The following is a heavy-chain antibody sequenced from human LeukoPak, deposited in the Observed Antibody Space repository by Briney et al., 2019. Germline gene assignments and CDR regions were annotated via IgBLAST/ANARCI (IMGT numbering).Heavy chain of an antibody. CDR1: GFTFSTFA. CDR2: IFPSGGEI. V-gene: IGHV3-23*01. CDR3: ATYRQVLLPFES. Sequence: GGSLRLSCAASGFTFSTFAMIWVRQPPGKGLEWVSSIFPSGGEIHYADSVRGRFTISRDNSKSTLPLQMNSLRAEDTATYYCATYRQVLLPFESWGQGTLVTVSS. D-gene: IGHD2-8*02. J-gene: IGHJ4*02.